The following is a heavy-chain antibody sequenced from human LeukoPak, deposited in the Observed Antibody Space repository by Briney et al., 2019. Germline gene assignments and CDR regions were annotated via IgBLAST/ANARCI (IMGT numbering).Heavy chain of an antibody. J-gene: IGHJ4*02. CDR1: GSTFSNAW. Sequence: PGGSLRLSCAASGSTFSNAWMSWVRQAPGKGLEWVGRIKSKTDGGTTDYAAPVKGRFTISRDDSKNTLYLQMNSLKTEDTAVYYCTAPSHYYDSSGYYGGDYWGQGTLVTVSS. D-gene: IGHD3-22*01. CDR3: TAPSHYYDSSGYYGGDY. CDR2: IKSKTDGGTT. V-gene: IGHV3-15*01.